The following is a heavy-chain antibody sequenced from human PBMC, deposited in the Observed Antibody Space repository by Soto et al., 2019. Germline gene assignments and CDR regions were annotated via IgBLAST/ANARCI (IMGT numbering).Heavy chain of an antibody. Sequence: ASVKVSCKASGYTFTGYYMHWVRQAPGQGLEWMGWISAYNGNTNYAQKLQGRVTMTTDTSTSTAYMELRSLRSDDTAVYYCAREIGDYYDSSGYQGPLDYWGQGTLVTVSS. J-gene: IGHJ4*02. CDR2: ISAYNGNT. V-gene: IGHV1-18*04. CDR1: GYTFTGYY. CDR3: AREIGDYYDSSGYQGPLDY. D-gene: IGHD3-22*01.